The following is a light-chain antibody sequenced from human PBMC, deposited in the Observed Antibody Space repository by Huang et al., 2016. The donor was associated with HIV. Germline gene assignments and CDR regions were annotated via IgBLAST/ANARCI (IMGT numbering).Light chain of an antibody. J-gene: IGKJ2*01. Sequence: VVMTQSPLSLPVPPGEPASISCRSSQSLRHRNGLNYLDWYLQKPGQYPQLLIHLGSSRASGVPDRFSGGVSGTDVSLNISRVEAEDAGIYYCMEALQTPYTFGQGTKLEI. CDR2: LGS. CDR3: MEALQTPYT. CDR1: QSLRHRNGLNY. V-gene: IGKV2-28*01.